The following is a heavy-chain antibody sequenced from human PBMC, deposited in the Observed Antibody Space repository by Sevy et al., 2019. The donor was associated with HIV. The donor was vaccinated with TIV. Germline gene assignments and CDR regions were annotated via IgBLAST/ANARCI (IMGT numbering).Heavy chain of an antibody. D-gene: IGHD1-26*01. CDR1: GFTFSSYW. CDR3: ARGGSLGAFDI. CDR2: INTDGTIT. V-gene: IGHV3-74*01. J-gene: IGHJ3*02. Sequence: GSLRLSCAASGFTFSSYWMHWVRQAPGKGLVWVSRINTDGTITNNADSVQGRFTISRDNAKNTLYLQMNSLRVEDTAIYYCARGGSLGAFDIWGQGTMVTVSS.